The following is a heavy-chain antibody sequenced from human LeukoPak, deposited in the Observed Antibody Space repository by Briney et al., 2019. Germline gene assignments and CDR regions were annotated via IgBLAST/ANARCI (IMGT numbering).Heavy chain of an antibody. CDR2: ISASGGST. CDR1: GFTFRSYA. CDR3: TKGADLWFGESLPFDY. D-gene: IGHD3-10*01. V-gene: IGHV3-23*01. J-gene: IGHJ4*02. Sequence: PGGSLRVSCAASGFTFRSYALSWVRQAPGKGLEWVSVISASGGSTYSADSVKGRFTISRDNSKNTLYLQMNSLRVEDTAVYYCTKGADLWFGESLPFDYWGQGTLVTVSS.